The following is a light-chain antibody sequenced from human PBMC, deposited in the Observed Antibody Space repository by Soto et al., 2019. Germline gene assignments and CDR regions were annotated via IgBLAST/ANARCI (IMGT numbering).Light chain of an antibody. CDR2: HDA. V-gene: IGLV3-1*01. J-gene: IGLJ2*01. CDR1: KLGDKY. CDR3: QAWDSSTYVV. Sequence: SYELAQPPSVSVSPGQTASITCSGDKLGDKYASWYQHRPGQSPVLLMYHDAKRPSGIPERFSGSNSGNTATLTISGTQAMDEADYYCQAWDSSTYVVFGGGTKVTVL.